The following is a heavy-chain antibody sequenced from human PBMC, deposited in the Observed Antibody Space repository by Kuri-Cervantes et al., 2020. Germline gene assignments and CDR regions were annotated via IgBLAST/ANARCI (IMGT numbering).Heavy chain of an antibody. Sequence: GGSLRLSCAASGFSFSDYGLHWVRQAPGKGLEWVAVISYDGTKVYYGDSVKGRCTISRDNSKNTLFLQMNSLRTEDTAVYYCARLPYSGDDYFDYWGQGTLVTVSS. CDR2: ISYDGTKV. J-gene: IGHJ4*02. V-gene: IGHV3-30*03. D-gene: IGHD5-12*01. CDR1: GFSFSDYG. CDR3: ARLPYSGDDYFDY.